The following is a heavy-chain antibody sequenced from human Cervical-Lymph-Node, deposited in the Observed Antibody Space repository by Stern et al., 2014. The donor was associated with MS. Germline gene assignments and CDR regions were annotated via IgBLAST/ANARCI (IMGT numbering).Heavy chain of an antibody. Sequence: QLVQSGAEVKKPGASVTVSCKVSGYPLSALAMPWLRQAPAQGLELNGQFDPEDGETVYAQQFKGRLSMTEDRSTGTAYMTLTALRSEDTAVYYCATDGGVKWGPGTLVTVSS. CDR1: GYPLSALA. J-gene: IGHJ4*02. CDR3: ATDGGVK. V-gene: IGHV1-24*01. CDR2: FDPEDGET. D-gene: IGHD3-16*01.